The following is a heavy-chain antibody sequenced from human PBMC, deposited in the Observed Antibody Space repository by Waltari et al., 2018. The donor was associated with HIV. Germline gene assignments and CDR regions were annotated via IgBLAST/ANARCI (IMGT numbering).Heavy chain of an antibody. J-gene: IGHJ4*02. CDR2: IYYSGST. D-gene: IGHD3-22*01. CDR3: ARDPGYYDSSGEFDY. Sequence: QVQLQESGPGLVKPSETLSLTCTVSGGSISSYYWSWIRQPPGKGLEWIGYIYYSGSTNYNPSLKSRVTISVDTSKNQFSLKLSSVTAADTAVYYCARDPGYYDSSGEFDYWGQGTLVTVSS. V-gene: IGHV4-59*01. CDR1: GGSISSYY.